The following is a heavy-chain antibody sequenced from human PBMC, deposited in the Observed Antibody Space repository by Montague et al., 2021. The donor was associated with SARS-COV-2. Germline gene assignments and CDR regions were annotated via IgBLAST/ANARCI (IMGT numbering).Heavy chain of an antibody. CDR3: ARVPNGRHDN. V-gene: IGHV4-39*01. D-gene: IGHD2-8*01. Sequence: SETLSLTCTVSGGSVSSATHNWAWIRQPPGQGLEGIASIFYKGNTYYNPSLRSRFTISINTSKNQLFLRVASVTAADTAVYYCARVPNGRHDNWGPGALVTVSS. J-gene: IGHJ4*02. CDR1: GGSVSSATHN. CDR2: IFYKGNT.